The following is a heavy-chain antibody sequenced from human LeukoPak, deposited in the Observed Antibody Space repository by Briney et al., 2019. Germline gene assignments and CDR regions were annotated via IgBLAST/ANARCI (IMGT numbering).Heavy chain of an antibody. J-gene: IGHJ4*02. V-gene: IGHV5-51*01. Sequence: GESLKISCKGSGYSFTSCWIGWVRQMPGKGLEWMGIIYPGDSDTRYSPSFQGQVTISADKSISTAYLQWSSLKASDTAMYYCATRQDYGDYDFDYWGQGTLVTVSS. D-gene: IGHD4-17*01. CDR2: IYPGDSDT. CDR3: ATRQDYGDYDFDY. CDR1: GYSFTSCW.